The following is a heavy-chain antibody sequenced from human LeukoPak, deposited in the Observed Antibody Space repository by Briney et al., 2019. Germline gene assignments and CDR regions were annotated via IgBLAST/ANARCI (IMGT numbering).Heavy chain of an antibody. CDR2: IYYSGST. J-gene: IGHJ4*02. CDR1: GGSISSHY. D-gene: IGHD3-10*01. CDR3: AREHGSGFFDY. V-gene: IGHV4-59*11. Sequence: SETLSLTCTVSGGSISSHYWSWIRQPPGKGLEWIGYIYYSGSTNYNPSLKSRVTISVDTSKNQFSLKLSSVTAADTAVYYCAREHGSGFFDYWGQGTLVTVSS.